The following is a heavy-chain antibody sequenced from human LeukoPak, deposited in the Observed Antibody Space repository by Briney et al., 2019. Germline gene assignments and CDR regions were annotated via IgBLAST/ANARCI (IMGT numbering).Heavy chain of an antibody. Sequence: PGGSLRLSCAASGFTFSSYAMHWVRQAPGKGLEWVAVISYDGSNKYYADSVKGRFTISRDNSKNTLYLQMNSLRAEDTAVYYCARDPDGYWGQGTLVTVFS. CDR1: GFTFSSYA. D-gene: IGHD5-24*01. J-gene: IGHJ4*02. V-gene: IGHV3-30-3*01. CDR3: ARDPDGY. CDR2: ISYDGSNK.